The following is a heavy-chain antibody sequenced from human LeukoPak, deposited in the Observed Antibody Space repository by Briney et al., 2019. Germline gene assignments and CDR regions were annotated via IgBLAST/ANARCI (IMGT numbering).Heavy chain of an antibody. Sequence: SETLSLTCTVSGGSISSSGYCWGWIRQPPGKGLEWIGSIDYSGNTNYNPSLKSRVTIAVDMSKNQFSLKLSSVTAADTAVYYCARSSGWKYNIDYWGQGTLVTVSS. D-gene: IGHD6-19*01. J-gene: IGHJ4*02. CDR2: IDYSGNT. CDR1: GGSISSSGYC. V-gene: IGHV4-39*01. CDR3: ARSSGWKYNIDY.